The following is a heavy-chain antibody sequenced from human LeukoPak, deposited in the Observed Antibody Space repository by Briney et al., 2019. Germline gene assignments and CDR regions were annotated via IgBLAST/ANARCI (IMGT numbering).Heavy chain of an antibody. CDR2: ISAYNDNT. CDR3: AREYCSGGSCYQPDY. Sequence: ASVKVSCKASGYTFTSYGISWVRQAPGQGLEGMGWISAYNDNTNYAQKLQGRVPMTTDTSTSTAYMELRSLRSDDTAVYYCAREYCSGGSCYQPDYWGQGTLVTVSS. CDR1: GYTFTSYG. J-gene: IGHJ4*02. D-gene: IGHD2-15*01. V-gene: IGHV1-18*01.